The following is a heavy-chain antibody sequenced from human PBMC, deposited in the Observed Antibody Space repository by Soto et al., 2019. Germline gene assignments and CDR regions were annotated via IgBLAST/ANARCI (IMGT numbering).Heavy chain of an antibody. D-gene: IGHD3-3*01. Sequence: VKVSCKASGGTFSSYTISWVRQAPGQGLEWMGRIIPILGIANYAQKFQGRVTITADKSTSTAYMELSSLRSEDTAVYYCARDQRAYYDFWSGPNGNWFDPWGQGTLVTVSS. CDR2: IIPILGIA. J-gene: IGHJ5*02. V-gene: IGHV1-69*04. CDR1: GGTFSSYT. CDR3: ARDQRAYYDFWSGPNGNWFDP.